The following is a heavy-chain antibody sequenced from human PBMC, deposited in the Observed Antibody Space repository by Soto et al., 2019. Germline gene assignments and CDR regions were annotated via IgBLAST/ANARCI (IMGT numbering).Heavy chain of an antibody. CDR1: GYTLTDYH. CDR2: IYPHSGVT. D-gene: IGHD3-3*01. CDR3: ARELAFYDLPYYYGMDV. V-gene: IGHV1-2*02. J-gene: IGHJ6*02. Sequence: QVQLVQSGAEVKKPGASVKVSCKASGYTLTDYHIHWVRQAPGQGLEWMGWIYPHSGVTKIAQRCQGRVTMTRDTSISTAYMELTRLRSDDTAMYYCARELAFYDLPYYYGMDVWGQGTTVTVSS.